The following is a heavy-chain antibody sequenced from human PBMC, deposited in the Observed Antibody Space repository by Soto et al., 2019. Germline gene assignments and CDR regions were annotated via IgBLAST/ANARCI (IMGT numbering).Heavy chain of an antibody. CDR1: GFTVSNNY. CDR2: IYSGGYT. D-gene: IGHD3-10*01. J-gene: IGHJ4*02. CDR3: AAYRGGGGY. Sequence: EVQLVESGGGLIQPGGSLRLSCAVSGFTVSNNYMSWVRQAPGKGLEGVSVIYSGGYTAYGDSVKGRFTISRDNSKNTLLYQSNSRGAQDPAVYFWAAYRGGGGYGGQGTLVTVSS. V-gene: IGHV3-53*01.